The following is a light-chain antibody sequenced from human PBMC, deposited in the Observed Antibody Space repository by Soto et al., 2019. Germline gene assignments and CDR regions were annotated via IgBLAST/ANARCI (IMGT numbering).Light chain of an antibody. CDR3: SSYGGSNNLL. CDR2: DVI. J-gene: IGLJ2*01. V-gene: IGLV2-8*01. Sequence: QSALTQPPSASGSPGQSVTISCTGTSRDIGGYDFVSWYQQHPGKAPKLLIYDVIKRPPGVPDRFSGSKSGNTASLTVSGLQTDDEADYYCSSYGGSNNLLFGGGTKVTVL. CDR1: SRDIGGYDF.